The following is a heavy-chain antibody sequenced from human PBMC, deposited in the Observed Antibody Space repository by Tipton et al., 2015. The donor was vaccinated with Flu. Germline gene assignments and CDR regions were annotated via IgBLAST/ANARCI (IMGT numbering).Heavy chain of an antibody. D-gene: IGHD2-15*01. V-gene: IGHV4-34*01. CDR1: GGSFSDYY. CDR3: ARSSRSCGGSTCYPLDY. CDR2: INHSGGT. Sequence: TLSLTCAVYGGSFSDYYWSWILQPPGKGLEWIGEINHSGGTDYNPSLKSRVTMSIDTSKSQFSLKLSSVTVADTAIYSCARSSRSCGGSTCYPLDYWGQGTLVTVSS. J-gene: IGHJ4*02.